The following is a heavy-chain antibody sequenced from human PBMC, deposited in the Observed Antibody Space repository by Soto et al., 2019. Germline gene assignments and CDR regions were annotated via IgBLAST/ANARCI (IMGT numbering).Heavy chain of an antibody. J-gene: IGHJ6*02. CDR3: ARGLLGPGDYYYGMDV. V-gene: IGHV3-13*04. CDR2: IGTAGDT. CDR1: GFTFNNYD. D-gene: IGHD7-27*01. Sequence: EVQLVESGGGLVQPGGSLRLSCAASGFTFNNYDMHWVRQTTGKGLEWLSGIGTAGDTYYPASVQGRFTISRENAKNSLYLQMNSLRAGDTAAYYCARGLLGPGDYYYGMDVWGQGTTVTVSS.